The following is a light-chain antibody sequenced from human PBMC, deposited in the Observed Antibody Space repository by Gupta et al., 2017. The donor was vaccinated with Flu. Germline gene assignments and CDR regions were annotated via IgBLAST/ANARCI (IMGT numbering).Light chain of an antibody. Sequence: PSTLSASVGDRITITCRASHSISSWLAWYQQKPGKAPNVLIYKASSLESGVPSRFSGSESGTEFTLTITSLQPDDFGTYYCQQYSTYPWTFGRRTKVEI. V-gene: IGKV1-5*03. J-gene: IGKJ1*01. CDR3: QQYSTYPWT. CDR2: KAS. CDR1: HSISSW.